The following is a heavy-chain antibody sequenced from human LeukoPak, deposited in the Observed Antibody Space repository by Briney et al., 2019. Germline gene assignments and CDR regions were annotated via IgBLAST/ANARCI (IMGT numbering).Heavy chain of an antibody. CDR2: IYYSGST. CDR3: ARLPHGYSYDYFDY. Sequence: SQTLSLTCTVSGGSLSSGGYYWSWIRQHPGKGLEWIGYIYYSGSTYYNPSLKSRVTISVDTSKNQFSLKLSSVTAADTAVYYCARLPHGYSYDYFDYWGQGTLVTVSS. CDR1: GGSLSSGGYY. D-gene: IGHD5-18*01. V-gene: IGHV4-31*03. J-gene: IGHJ4*02.